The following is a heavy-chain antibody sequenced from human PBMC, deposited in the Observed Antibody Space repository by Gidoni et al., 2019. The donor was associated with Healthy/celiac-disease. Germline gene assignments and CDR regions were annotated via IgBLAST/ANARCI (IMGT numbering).Heavy chain of an antibody. CDR1: GFTFSSYW. J-gene: IGHJ5*02. CDR2: IKQDGSEK. CDR3: ARKNGCSSTSCYYLNWFDP. Sequence: EVQLVESGGGLVQPGGSLRLSCAASGFTFSSYWMSWVRQAPGKGLEWVANIKQDGSEKYYVDSVKGRFTISRDNAKNSLYLQMNSLRAEDTAVYYCARKNGCSSTSCYYLNWFDPWGQGTLVTVSS. D-gene: IGHD2-2*01. V-gene: IGHV3-7*01.